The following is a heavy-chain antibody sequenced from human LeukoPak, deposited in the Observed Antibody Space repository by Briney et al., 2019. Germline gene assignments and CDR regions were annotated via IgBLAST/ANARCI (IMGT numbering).Heavy chain of an antibody. V-gene: IGHV4-34*01. D-gene: IGHD2-2*01. Sequence: PSETLSLTCAVYGGSFSGYYRSWIRQPPGKGLEWIGEINYSGSTNYNPSLKSRVTISVDTSKNQFSLKLSSVTAADTAVYYCAIHIVVVPAAKKKNWFDPWGQGTLVTVSS. CDR2: INYSGST. CDR3: AIHIVVVPAAKKKNWFDP. J-gene: IGHJ5*02. CDR1: GGSFSGYY.